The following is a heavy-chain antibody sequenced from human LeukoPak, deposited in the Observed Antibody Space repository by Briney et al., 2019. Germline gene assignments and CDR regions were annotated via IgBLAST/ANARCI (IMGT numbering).Heavy chain of an antibody. Sequence: GGSLRLSCAASGFTFSSYGMHWVRQAPGKGLEWVALISYDGSNKYYADSVKGRFTISRDNSKNTLYLQMNSLRAEDTAVYYCAKALFNYYDSSGFFDYWGQGTLVTVSS. V-gene: IGHV3-30*18. CDR3: AKALFNYYDSSGFFDY. CDR2: ISYDGSNK. J-gene: IGHJ4*02. CDR1: GFTFSSYG. D-gene: IGHD3-22*01.